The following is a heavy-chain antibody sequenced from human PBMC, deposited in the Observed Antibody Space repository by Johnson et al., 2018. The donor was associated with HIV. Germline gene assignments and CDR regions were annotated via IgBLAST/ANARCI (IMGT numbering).Heavy chain of an antibody. D-gene: IGHD3-3*01. Sequence: QVQVVESGGGMVQPGRSLRLSCAASGFTFSYSAFHWVRQPPGEGLEWVALISSDGSNKYYADSVKGRFTISRDNSKNTLYLQMNSLRPEATAVYYCARDVHMEVDIWGQGTTVTVSS. CDR2: ISSDGSNK. CDR1: GFTFSYSA. CDR3: ARDVHMEVDI. V-gene: IGHV3-30-3*01. J-gene: IGHJ3*02.